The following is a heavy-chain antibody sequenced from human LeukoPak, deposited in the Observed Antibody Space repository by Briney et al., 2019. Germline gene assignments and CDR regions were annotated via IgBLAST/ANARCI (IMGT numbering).Heavy chain of an antibody. CDR1: GYSLGKNYY. V-gene: IGHV4-38-2*01. Sequence: SETLSLTCAVSGYSLGKNYYWGCIRQSPGKGLEWIGRIYGRASTSYNPSLMNRVTMSADTSKSHFSLQLTSVTAADTAVYYCARYDSRGSASTRFDYWGPGILVPVSS. CDR3: ARYDSRGSASTRFDY. CDR2: IYGRAST. D-gene: IGHD3-16*01. J-gene: IGHJ4*02.